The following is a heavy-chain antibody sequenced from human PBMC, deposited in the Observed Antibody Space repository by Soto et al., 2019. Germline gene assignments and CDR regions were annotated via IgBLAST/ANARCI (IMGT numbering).Heavy chain of an antibody. CDR3: ASAPSSGSYYDRDNYYYGMDV. CDR1: GGTFSSYA. CDR2: IIPIFGTA. J-gene: IGHJ6*02. Sequence: SVKVSCKASGGTFSSYAISWVRQAPGQGLEWMGGIIPIFGTANYAQKLQGRVKITADESTSTAYMELSSLRSEDTAVYYCASAPSSGSYYDRDNYYYGMDVWGQGTTVTSP. V-gene: IGHV1-69*13. D-gene: IGHD3-10*01.